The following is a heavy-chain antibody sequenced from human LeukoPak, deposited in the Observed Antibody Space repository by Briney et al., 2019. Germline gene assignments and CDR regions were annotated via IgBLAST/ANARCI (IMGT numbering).Heavy chain of an antibody. CDR2: ISGSGDNT. CDR3: AKWKYSNSGIDDY. CDR1: GFTFSSYA. Sequence: GGSLRLSCAASGFTFSSYAMSWVRQVPGKGLEWVSVISGSGDNTYYADSVKGRFTISRDNSKNMLYLQMNGLRAEDTAVYYCAKWKYSNSGIDDYWGQGTLVTVSS. J-gene: IGHJ4*02. D-gene: IGHD6-6*01. V-gene: IGHV3-23*01.